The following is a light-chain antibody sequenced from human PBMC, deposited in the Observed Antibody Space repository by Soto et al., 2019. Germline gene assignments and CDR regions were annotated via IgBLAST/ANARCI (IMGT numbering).Light chain of an antibody. CDR2: EVS. J-gene: IGLJ1*01. Sequence: QSALTQPASVSGSPGQSITISCTGTSSDVGGYNYVSWYQQHPGKAPKLMIYEVSNRPSGVSNRFSGSKSANTASLTISGLQAEDEADYYCSSYTSTSTRNVFGAGTKLTVL. CDR3: SSYTSTSTRNV. CDR1: SSDVGGYNY. V-gene: IGLV2-14*01.